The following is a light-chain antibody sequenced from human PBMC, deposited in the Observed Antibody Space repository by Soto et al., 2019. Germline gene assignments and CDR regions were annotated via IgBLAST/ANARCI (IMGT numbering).Light chain of an antibody. CDR3: QQYDSTPQT. CDR2: SAS. J-gene: IGKJ1*01. V-gene: IGKV4-1*01. Sequence: DIVMTQSPDSLAVSLGERATINCKSSQSVLYSSNNKNYLAWYQQKPGQPPKLLIYSASTRESGVPDRFSGSGSGTDFTLTISSLQAEDVAVYYCQQYDSTPQTFGQGTKVEIK. CDR1: QSVLYSSNNKNY.